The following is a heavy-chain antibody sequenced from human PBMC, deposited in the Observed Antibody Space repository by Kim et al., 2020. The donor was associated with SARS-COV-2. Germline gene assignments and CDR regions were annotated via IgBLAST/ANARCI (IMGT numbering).Heavy chain of an antibody. CDR2: ISWNSGSI. CDR1: GFTFDDYA. CDR3: ARGSLLWFGELSPPNFDY. V-gene: IGHV3-9*01. Sequence: GGSLRLSCAASGFTFDDYAMHWVRQAPGKGLEWVSVISWNSGSIGYADSVKGRFTISRDNAKNSLYLQMNSLRAEDTALYYCARGSLLWFGELSPPNFDYWGQGTLVTVSS. J-gene: IGHJ4*02. D-gene: IGHD3-10*01.